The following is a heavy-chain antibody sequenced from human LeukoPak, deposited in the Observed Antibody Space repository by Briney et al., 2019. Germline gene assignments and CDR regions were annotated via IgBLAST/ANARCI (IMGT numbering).Heavy chain of an antibody. J-gene: IGHJ4*02. CDR2: IYHSGST. Sequence: SETLSLTCTVSGGSISSSSYYWGWIRQPPGKGLEWIGSIYHSGSTYYNPSLKSRVTISVDTSKNQFSLKLSSVTAADTAVYYCARQGVDTAMVNFDYWGQGTLVTVSS. CDR3: ARQGVDTAMVNFDY. CDR1: GGSISSSSYY. V-gene: IGHV4-39*01. D-gene: IGHD5-18*01.